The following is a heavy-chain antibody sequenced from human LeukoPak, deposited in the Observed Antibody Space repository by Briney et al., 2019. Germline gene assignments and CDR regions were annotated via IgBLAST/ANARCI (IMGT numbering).Heavy chain of an antibody. V-gene: IGHV4-59*01. D-gene: IGHD3-10*01. J-gene: IGHJ5*02. Sequence: PSETLSLTCTVSGGSISSYYWSWIRQPPGKGLEWIGYIYYSGSTNYNPSLKSRVTISVDTSKNQFSLKPSSVTAADTAVYYCARPNYYGSGSYWFDPWAREPWSPSPQ. CDR2: IYYSGST. CDR3: ARPNYYGSGSYWFDP. CDR1: GGSISSYY.